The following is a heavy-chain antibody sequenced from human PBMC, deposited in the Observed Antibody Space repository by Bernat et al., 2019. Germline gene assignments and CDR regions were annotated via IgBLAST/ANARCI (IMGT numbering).Heavy chain of an antibody. CDR3: AKDRTIFGVANWFDP. V-gene: IGHV3-23*04. Sequence: VQLVESGGGLVKPGGSLRLSCAASGFTFSDYYMSWIRQAPGKGLEWVSAISGSGGSTYYADSVKGRFTISRDNSKNTLYLQMNSLRAEDTAVYYCAKDRTIFGVANWFDPWGQGTLVTVSS. D-gene: IGHD3-3*01. CDR1: GFTFSDYY. J-gene: IGHJ5*02. CDR2: ISGSGGST.